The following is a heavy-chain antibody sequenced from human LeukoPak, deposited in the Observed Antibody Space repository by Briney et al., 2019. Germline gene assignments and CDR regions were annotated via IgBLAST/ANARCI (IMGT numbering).Heavy chain of an antibody. CDR1: GGSFSGYY. J-gene: IGHJ4*02. CDR3: ARRSTTVTRNSRWQFDY. CDR2: INHSGST. V-gene: IGHV4-34*01. Sequence: PSETLSLTCAVYGGSFSGYYWSWIRQPPGKGLEWIGEINHSGSTNYNPSLKSRVTISVDTSKNQFSLKLSSVTAADTAVYYCARRSTTVTRNSRWQFDYWGQGTLVTVSS. D-gene: IGHD4-17*01.